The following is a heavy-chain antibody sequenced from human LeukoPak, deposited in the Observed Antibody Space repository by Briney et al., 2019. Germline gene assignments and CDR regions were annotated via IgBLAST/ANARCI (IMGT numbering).Heavy chain of an antibody. CDR2: ISWNSGSI. Sequence: GGSLRLSCAASGFPFHDYGMHWVRQVPGKGLEWVSGISWNSGSINYADSVKGRFTISRDNAKNSLYLQMNSLRAEDSALYYCAADSSSWYPVDFDYWGQGTLVTVSS. J-gene: IGHJ4*02. CDR3: AADSSSWYPVDFDY. D-gene: IGHD6-13*01. V-gene: IGHV3-9*01. CDR1: GFPFHDYG.